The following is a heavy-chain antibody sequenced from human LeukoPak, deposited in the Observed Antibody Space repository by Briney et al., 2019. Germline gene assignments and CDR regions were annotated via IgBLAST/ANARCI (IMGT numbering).Heavy chain of an antibody. CDR2: ISSSSSTI. D-gene: IGHD6-13*01. J-gene: IGHJ5*02. CDR3: ARALDVSSSWPVYNWFDP. V-gene: IGHV3-48*01. Sequence: GGSLRLSCAASGFTFSSYSMTWVRQAPGKGLEWVSYISSSSSTIYYADSVKGRFTISRDNAKNSLYLQMNSLRAEGTAVYYCARALDVSSSWPVYNWFDPWGQGTLVTVSS. CDR1: GFTFSSYS.